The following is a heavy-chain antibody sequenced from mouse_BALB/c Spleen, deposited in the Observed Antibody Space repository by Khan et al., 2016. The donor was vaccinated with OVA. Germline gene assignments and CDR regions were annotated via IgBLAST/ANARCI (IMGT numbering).Heavy chain of an antibody. D-gene: IGHD2-14*01. Sequence: QEVQSGPELKKPGETVRISCKASGYTFTTAGMQWVQKMPGKGLKWIGWINTHSGVPKYAEDFKGRFAFSLETSASTVYLQITNLKNEDTATDFCARGGAAFYRNDGGAMDYWGQGTSVTVSS. J-gene: IGHJ4*01. CDR2: INTHSGVP. CDR1: GYTFTTAG. V-gene: IGHV9-4*02. CDR3: ARGGAAFYRNDGGAMDY.